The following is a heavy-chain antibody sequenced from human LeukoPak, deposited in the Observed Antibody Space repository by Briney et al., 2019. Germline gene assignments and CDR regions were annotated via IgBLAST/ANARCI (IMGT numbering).Heavy chain of an antibody. Sequence: HPGGSLRLSCAASGFTFSSYWMNWVRQAPGKGLVWVSRIASDGSSTTYADSVKGRFIISRDNAKNSLYLQMNSLRAEDTAIYYCTRVGYIDEGIDYWGQGTLVTVSS. D-gene: IGHD5-24*01. CDR1: GFTFSSYW. V-gene: IGHV3-74*01. J-gene: IGHJ4*02. CDR3: TRVGYIDEGIDY. CDR2: IASDGSST.